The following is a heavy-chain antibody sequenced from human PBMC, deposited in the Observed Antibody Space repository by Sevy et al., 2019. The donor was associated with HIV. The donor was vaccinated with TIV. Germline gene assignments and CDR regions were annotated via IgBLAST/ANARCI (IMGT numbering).Heavy chain of an antibody. Sequence: GGSLRLSCAASGFTFSSYWMSWVRQAPGKGLEWVANIKQDGSEKYYVDSVKGRFTISRDNAKNSLYLQMNSLRAEDRAVYYCARGGYSYGLPLDYWGQGTLVTVSP. D-gene: IGHD5-18*01. CDR3: ARGGYSYGLPLDY. J-gene: IGHJ4*02. V-gene: IGHV3-7*01. CDR1: GFTFSSYW. CDR2: IKQDGSEK.